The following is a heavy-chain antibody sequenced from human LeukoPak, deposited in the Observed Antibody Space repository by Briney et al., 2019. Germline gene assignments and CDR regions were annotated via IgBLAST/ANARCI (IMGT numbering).Heavy chain of an antibody. CDR3: ARDRVLGYSYGYTDYYYNMDV. CDR1: GGTFSSYA. V-gene: IGHV1-69*13. J-gene: IGHJ6*03. D-gene: IGHD5-18*01. CDR2: IIPIFGTA. Sequence: SVKVSCKASGGTFSSYAISWVRQAPGQGLEWMGVIIPIFGTANYAQKFQGRVTITADESTSTAYMELSSLRSEDTAVYYCARDRVLGYSYGYTDYYYNMDVWGEGTTVTVSS.